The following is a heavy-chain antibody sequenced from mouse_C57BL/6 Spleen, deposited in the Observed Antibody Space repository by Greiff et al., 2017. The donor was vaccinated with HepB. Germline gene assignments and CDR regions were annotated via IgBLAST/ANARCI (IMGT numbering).Heavy chain of an antibody. J-gene: IGHJ2*01. V-gene: IGHV5-17*01. CDR1: GFTFSDYG. Sequence: EVKLMESGGGLVKPGGSLKLSCAASGFTFSDYGMHWVRQAPEKGLEWVAYISSGSSTIYYADTVKGRFTISRDNAKNTLFLQMTSLRSEDTAMYYCARTHYDYGGRLDYWGQGTTLTVSS. CDR3: ARTHYDYGGRLDY. CDR2: ISSGSSTI. D-gene: IGHD2-4*01.